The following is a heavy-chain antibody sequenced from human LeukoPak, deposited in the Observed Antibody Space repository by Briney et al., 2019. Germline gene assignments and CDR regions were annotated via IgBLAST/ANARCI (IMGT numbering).Heavy chain of an antibody. CDR3: ARCLLVQGYYYGMDV. V-gene: IGHV3-66*01. D-gene: IGHD3-3*01. CDR1: GFTVSSNY. J-gene: IGHJ6*02. CDR2: IYSGGST. Sequence: GGSLRHSCAASGFTVSSNYMSWVRQAPGKGLEWVSIIYSGGSTYYADSVKGRFTISRDNSKNTLHLQMNSLRAEDTAVYYCARCLLVQGYYYGMDVWGQGTTVTVSS.